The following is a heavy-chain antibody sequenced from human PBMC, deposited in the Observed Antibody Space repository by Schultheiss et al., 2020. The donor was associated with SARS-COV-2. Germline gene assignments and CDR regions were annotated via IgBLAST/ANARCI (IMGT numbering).Heavy chain of an antibody. J-gene: IGHJ4*02. V-gene: IGHV4-39*01. CDR2: IYYSGST. Sequence: ESLKISCTVSGGSISSSSYYWGWIRQPPGKGLEWIGSIYYSGSTYYNPSLKSRVTISVDTSKNQFSLKLSSVTAADTAVYYCARFGPFDYWGQGTLVTVSS. CDR1: GGSISSSSYY. D-gene: IGHD3-10*01. CDR3: ARFGPFDY.